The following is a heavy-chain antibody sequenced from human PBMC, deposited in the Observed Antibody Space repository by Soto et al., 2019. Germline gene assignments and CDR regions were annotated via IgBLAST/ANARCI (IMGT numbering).Heavy chain of an antibody. J-gene: IGHJ3*01. Sequence: EVQLVESGGGLVRPGGSLRLSCAASGFTFSYYWMHWVRQAPGKGLVWVSRIHSDGSSTTYADFVNGRFIISRDNARNTVDLQMNSVRVEDTAVYYCARGDRGAFDLWGQGTVVTLSS. CDR3: ARGDRGAFDL. CDR1: GFTFSYYW. V-gene: IGHV3-74*01. D-gene: IGHD1-26*01. CDR2: IHSDGSST.